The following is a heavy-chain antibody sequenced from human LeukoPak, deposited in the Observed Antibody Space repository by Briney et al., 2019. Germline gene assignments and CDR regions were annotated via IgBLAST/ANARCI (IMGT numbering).Heavy chain of an antibody. CDR2: ISSSSSYI. J-gene: IGHJ4*02. D-gene: IGHD6-25*01. CDR1: GFTFSSYS. CDR3: ATARGSAGY. V-gene: IGHV3-21*01. Sequence: GGSLRLFCAASGFTFSSYSMNWVRQARGKGLEWVSSISSSSSYIYYADSVKSRFTLSRDNAKNSLYLQMNSLRAEDTAVYYCATARGSAGYWGQRTLVTVSS.